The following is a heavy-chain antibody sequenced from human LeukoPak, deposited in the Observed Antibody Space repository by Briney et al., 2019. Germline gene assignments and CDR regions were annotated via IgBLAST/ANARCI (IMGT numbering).Heavy chain of an antibody. J-gene: IGHJ5*02. CDR2: ITRRVDTT. Sequence: PGGSLRLSCAASGFDFSTCAMGWVRQAPGKGLEWVSSITRRVDTTYYADSVKGRFTISRDNSKNTLYLQMNSLRAEDTAVYYCAKGGIARWFDPWGQGTLVTVSS. D-gene: IGHD6-13*01. CDR3: AKGGIARWFDP. V-gene: IGHV3-23*01. CDR1: GFDFSTCA.